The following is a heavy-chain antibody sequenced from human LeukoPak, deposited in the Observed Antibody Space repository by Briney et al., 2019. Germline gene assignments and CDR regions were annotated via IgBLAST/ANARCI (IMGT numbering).Heavy chain of an antibody. CDR1: GFTFSSYG. J-gene: IGHJ4*02. V-gene: IGHV3-30*02. CDR3: AKPMTTVTTHPLPFDY. D-gene: IGHD4-17*01. CDR2: IRYDGSNK. Sequence: PGGSLRLSCAASGFTFSSYGMHWVRQAPGKGLEWVAFIRYDGSNKYYADSVKGLFTISRDNSKNTLYLQMTSLRAEDTAVYYCAKPMTTVTTHPLPFDYWGQGTLVTVSS.